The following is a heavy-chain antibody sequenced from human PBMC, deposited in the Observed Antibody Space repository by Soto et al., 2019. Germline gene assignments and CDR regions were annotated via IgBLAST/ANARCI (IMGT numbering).Heavy chain of an antibody. V-gene: IGHV4-59*08. CDR2: IYYSGST. J-gene: IGHJ3*02. Sequence: SETLSLTCTVSGGSISSYYGSWIRQPPGKGLEWIGYIYYSGSTNYNPSLKSRVTISVDTSKNQFSLKLSSVTAADTAVYYCARPLSYCSGGSCDAFDIWGQGTMVTVSS. CDR1: GGSISSYY. CDR3: ARPLSYCSGGSCDAFDI. D-gene: IGHD2-15*01.